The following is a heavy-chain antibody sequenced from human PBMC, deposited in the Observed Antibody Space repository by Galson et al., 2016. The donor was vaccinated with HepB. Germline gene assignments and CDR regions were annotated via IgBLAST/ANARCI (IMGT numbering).Heavy chain of an antibody. J-gene: IGHJ4*02. V-gene: IGHV3-33*01. CDR1: GFTFSDYG. D-gene: IGHD3-10*01. CDR2: IWHDGSQK. CDR3: ARDASGSRADFDY. Sequence: SLRLSCAASGFTFSDYGMHWVRQPPGKGLEWVASIWHDGSQKLYADSVKGRFTISRDNSKNTVHLQMNSLRAVDTAVYYCARDASGSRADFDYWGQGIPVTVSS.